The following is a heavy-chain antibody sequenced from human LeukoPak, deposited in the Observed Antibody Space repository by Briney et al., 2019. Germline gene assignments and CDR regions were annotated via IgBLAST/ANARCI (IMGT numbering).Heavy chain of an antibody. CDR3: ARLEDIVVVPAALDY. Sequence: GESLKISCKGSGYSFTSYWIGWVRQMPGKGLEWRGIIYPGDSDTRYSPSFQGQVTISADKSISTAYLQWSSLKASDTAMYYCARLEDIVVVPAALDYWGQGTLVTVSS. D-gene: IGHD2-2*01. J-gene: IGHJ4*02. V-gene: IGHV5-51*01. CDR2: IYPGDSDT. CDR1: GYSFTSYW.